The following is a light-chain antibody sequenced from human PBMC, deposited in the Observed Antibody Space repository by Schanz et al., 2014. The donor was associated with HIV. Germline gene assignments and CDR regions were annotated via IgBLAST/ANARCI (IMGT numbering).Light chain of an antibody. CDR2: NNN. CDR1: SSNIGSNA. J-gene: IGLJ1*01. Sequence: QSVLTQPPSASGTPGRRVTISCSGTSSNIGSNAVNWYNQVPGTAPKLLIYNNNQRPSGVPDRFSASKSGTSASLAIRGLQSEDEADYSCAAWDDSLNEYVFATGTKLTVL. CDR3: AAWDDSLNEYV. V-gene: IGLV1-44*01.